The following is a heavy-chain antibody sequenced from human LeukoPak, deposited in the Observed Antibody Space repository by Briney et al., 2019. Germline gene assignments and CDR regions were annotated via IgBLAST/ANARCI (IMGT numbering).Heavy chain of an antibody. CDR1: GFTFSSYS. CDR2: ISSSSSTI. D-gene: IGHD1-26*01. J-gene: IGHJ4*02. CDR3: ASGRYGEGFDC. V-gene: IGHV3-48*01. Sequence: GGSLRLSCAASGFTFSSYSMNWVRQAPGKGLEWVSYISSSSSTIYHADSVKGRFTISRDNAKSSLYLQMNSLRAEDTAVYYCASGRYGEGFDCWGQGTLVTVSS.